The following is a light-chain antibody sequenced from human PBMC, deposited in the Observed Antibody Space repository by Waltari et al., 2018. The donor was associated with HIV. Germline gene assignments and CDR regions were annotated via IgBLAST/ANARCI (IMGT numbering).Light chain of an antibody. CDR3: QSYDSSLSGWVV. CDR1: SSNIGSNT. CDR2: SNN. J-gene: IGLJ2*01. Sequence: QSVLTQPPSASGTPGQRVTISCSGSSSNIGSNTVNWYQQLPGTAPKLLIYSNNQRPSGVPDRFSGSKSGTSASLAITGLQAEDEAEYYCQSYDSSLSGWVVFGGGTKVTVL. V-gene: IGLV1-44*01.